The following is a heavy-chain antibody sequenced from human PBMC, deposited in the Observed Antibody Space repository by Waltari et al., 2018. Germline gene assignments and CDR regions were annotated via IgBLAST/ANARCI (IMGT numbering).Heavy chain of an antibody. Sequence: QVQLQQWGAGLLKPSETLSLTCAVYGGSFSGYYWSWIRQPPGKGLEWIGEINHSGSTNVSPSLKSRVVISVDTSKNQFSLKLVSGTAADTAVYYCARGDSSSSFNWFDPWGQGTLVTVSS. CDR3: ARGDSSSSFNWFDP. V-gene: IGHV4-34*01. J-gene: IGHJ5*02. CDR2: INHSGST. D-gene: IGHD6-6*01. CDR1: GGSFSGYY.